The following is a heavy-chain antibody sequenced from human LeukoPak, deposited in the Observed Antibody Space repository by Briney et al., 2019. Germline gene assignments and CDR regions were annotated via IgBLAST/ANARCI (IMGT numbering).Heavy chain of an antibody. J-gene: IGHJ5*02. CDR2: IYYSGST. V-gene: IGHV4-59*01. CDR1: GGSISSYY. Sequence: SETLSLTCTVSGGSISSYYWSWIRQPPGKGLKWIGYIYYSGSTNYNPSLKSRVTISVDTSKNQFSLKLSSVTAADTAVYYCARDLGIAAAGTRFDPWGQGTLVTVSS. D-gene: IGHD6-13*01. CDR3: ARDLGIAAAGTRFDP.